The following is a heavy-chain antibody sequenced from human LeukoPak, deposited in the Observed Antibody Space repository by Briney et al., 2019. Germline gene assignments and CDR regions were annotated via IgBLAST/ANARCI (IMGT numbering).Heavy chain of an antibody. V-gene: IGHV3-30*18. Sequence: GGSLRLPCAASGFSFNSHGMHWVRQAPDKGLEWVAVISDDGSKGYYADSVKGRFTISRENSKNVLYLQMSSLRAEDTAVYYCAKDYNRGLPDYWGQGTLVIVSS. CDR2: ISDDGSKG. CDR1: GFSFNSHG. J-gene: IGHJ4*02. D-gene: IGHD2-21*01. CDR3: AKDYNRGLPDY.